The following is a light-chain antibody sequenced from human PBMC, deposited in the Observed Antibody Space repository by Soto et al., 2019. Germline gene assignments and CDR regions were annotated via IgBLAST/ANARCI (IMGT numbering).Light chain of an antibody. CDR3: CSYAGSTTWV. V-gene: IGLV2-23*01. CDR1: SSDVGSYNL. J-gene: IGLJ3*02. CDR2: EDT. Sequence: QSVLTQPASVSGSPGQSITISCTGTSSDVGSYNLVSWYQQHPGKAPKLMIYEDTKRPSGVSNRFSGSKSGNTASLTISGLQAEDEADYYCCSYAGSTTWVFGGGTQVTVL.